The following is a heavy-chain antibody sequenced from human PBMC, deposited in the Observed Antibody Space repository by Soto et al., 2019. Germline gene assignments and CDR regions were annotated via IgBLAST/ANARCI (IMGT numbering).Heavy chain of an antibody. D-gene: IGHD1-26*01. CDR3: GRRTSGGPDC. CDR1: GFTLSDHY. CDR2: TRNKAHNYIT. V-gene: IGHV3-72*01. J-gene: IGHJ4*02. Sequence: EVQLVESGGGLVQPGGSLRLSCAASGFTLSDHYMDWVRQAPGKGLEWLGRTRNKAHNYITVYATSVKGRVTISRNDSKNSVNLQLDSLESEDTAVYYGGRRTSGGPDCWGQGTLVTVSS.